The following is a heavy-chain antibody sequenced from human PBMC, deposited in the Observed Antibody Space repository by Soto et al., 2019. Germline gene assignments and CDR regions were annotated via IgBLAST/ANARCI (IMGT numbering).Heavy chain of an antibody. CDR1: GDSVSINIAA. V-gene: IGHV6-1*01. Sequence: PSQTLSLICGISGDSVSINIAAWNWIRQSPSRGLEWLGRTFYRSSWLYEYAPSVRGRISINPDTSKNQFSLQLNPVTPEDTAVYYCVRETTIIRGIINPFDYWGQGTLVTVSS. CDR2: TFYRSSWLY. D-gene: IGHD3-10*01. CDR3: VRETTIIRGIINPFDY. J-gene: IGHJ4*02.